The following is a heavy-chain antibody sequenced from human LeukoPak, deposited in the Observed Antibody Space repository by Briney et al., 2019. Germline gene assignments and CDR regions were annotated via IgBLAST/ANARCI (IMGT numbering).Heavy chain of an antibody. V-gene: IGHV3-74*01. D-gene: IGHD3-22*01. CDR2: VSSDGSST. CDR1: GFTFSSYW. Sequence: GGSLRLSCEASGFTFSSYWMHWVRQAPGKGLVWVSRVSSDGSSTSYADSVKGRFTISRDNAKNTLYLQMNSLRAEDTAVYYCASGYYDSSNAFHIWGQGTMVTVSS. CDR3: ASGYYDSSNAFHI. J-gene: IGHJ3*02.